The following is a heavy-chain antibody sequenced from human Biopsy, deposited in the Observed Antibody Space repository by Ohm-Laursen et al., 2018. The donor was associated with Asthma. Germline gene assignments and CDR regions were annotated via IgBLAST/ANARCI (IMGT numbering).Heavy chain of an antibody. CDR1: GFTFSSYG. D-gene: IGHD4-17*01. V-gene: IGHV3-33*01. CDR3: ARKVRHGDYDFDY. CDR2: IWYDGSNK. Sequence: SLRLSCAASGFTFSSYGMHWVRQAPGKGLEWVAVIWYDGSNKYYADSVKGRFTISRDNSKNTLYLQMNSLRAEDTAVYYCARKVRHGDYDFDYWGQGTLVTVSS. J-gene: IGHJ4*02.